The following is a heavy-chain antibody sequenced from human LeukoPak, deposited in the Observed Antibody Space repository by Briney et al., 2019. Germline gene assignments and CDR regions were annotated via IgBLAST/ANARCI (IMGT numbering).Heavy chain of an antibody. D-gene: IGHD1-1*01. V-gene: IGHV4-39*01. Sequence: PSETLSLTCTVSGGSISSNNYYWGWVRQPPGKGLEWIGSIYYSGSPYYNPSLKSRVTISVDTSKNQFSLRLRSVTAADTAVYYCATWRTAKTGFDYGGQGTLVTVSS. CDR3: ATWRTAKTGFDY. J-gene: IGHJ4*02. CDR2: IYYSGSP. CDR1: GGSISSNNYY.